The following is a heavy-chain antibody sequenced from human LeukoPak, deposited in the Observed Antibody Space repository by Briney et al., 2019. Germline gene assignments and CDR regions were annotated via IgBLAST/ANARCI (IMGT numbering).Heavy chain of an antibody. D-gene: IGHD1-14*01. V-gene: IGHV3-7*01. CDR1: GFTFSYYS. CDR2: IKENGNEQ. CDR3: AKGPGDFDGSDV. J-gene: IGHJ3*01. Sequence: GGSLRLSCVASGFTFSYYSMSWVRQAPGKGPEWVAHIKENGNEQRYAESVRGRFTISRDNAKKSLSLQMNSLRDEDTAVYYCAKGPGDFDGSDVWGQGAMVIVSS.